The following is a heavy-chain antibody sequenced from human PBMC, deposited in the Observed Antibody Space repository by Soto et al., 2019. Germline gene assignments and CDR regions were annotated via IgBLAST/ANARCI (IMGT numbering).Heavy chain of an antibody. Sequence: PSXTLSLACTVSGGSIRSSSYYWCWIRQPPGKVLEWIGSIYYSRRTYYNPSLKSRVTISVDTSKNQSSLKLSSVTAAHTAVYYCARHVGNYYGMDVWGQGTTVTVSS. V-gene: IGHV4-39*01. D-gene: IGHD1-26*01. J-gene: IGHJ6*02. CDR3: ARHVGNYYGMDV. CDR2: IYYSRRT. CDR1: GGSIRSSSYY.